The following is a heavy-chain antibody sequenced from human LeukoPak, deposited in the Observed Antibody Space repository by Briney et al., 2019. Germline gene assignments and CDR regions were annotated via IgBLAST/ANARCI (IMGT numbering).Heavy chain of an antibody. CDR1: GYTFTGYY. V-gene: IGHV1-2*02. CDR2: INPNSGGT. CDR3: ARGIINGGNLNFDY. Sequence: ASVKVSCKASGYTFTGYYMHWVRQAPGQGLEWMGWINPNSGGTNYAQKFQGRVTMTRDTSISTAYMELSRLRSDDTAVYYCARGIINGGNLNFDYWGQGTLVTVSS. D-gene: IGHD4-23*01. J-gene: IGHJ4*02.